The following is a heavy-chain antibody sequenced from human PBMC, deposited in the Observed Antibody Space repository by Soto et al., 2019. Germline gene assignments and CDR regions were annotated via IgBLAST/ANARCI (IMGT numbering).Heavy chain of an antibody. V-gene: IGHV1-2*04. D-gene: IGHD3-16*01. CDR3: ARDGRSSAYYYYGMDV. CDR1: GYTFTGYY. Sequence: ASVKVSCKASGYTFTGYYMHWVRQAPGQGLEWMGWINPNSGGTNYAQKFQGWVTMTRDTSISTAYMELSRLRSDDTAVYYCARDGRSSAYYYYGMDVWGQGTTVTVSS. CDR2: INPNSGGT. J-gene: IGHJ6*02.